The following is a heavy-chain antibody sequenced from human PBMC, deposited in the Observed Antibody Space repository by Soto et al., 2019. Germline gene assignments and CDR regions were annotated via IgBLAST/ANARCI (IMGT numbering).Heavy chain of an antibody. CDR2: INHSGST. J-gene: IGHJ6*02. CDR1: GGSFSGYY. D-gene: IGHD5-12*01. V-gene: IGHV4-34*01. Sequence: SETLSLTCAVYGGSFSGYYWSWIRQPPGKGLEWIGEINHSGSTNYNPSLKSRVTISVDTSKNQFSLKLSSVTAADTAVYYCARDIVATIKDGMDVWGQGTTVTVSS. CDR3: ARDIVATIKDGMDV.